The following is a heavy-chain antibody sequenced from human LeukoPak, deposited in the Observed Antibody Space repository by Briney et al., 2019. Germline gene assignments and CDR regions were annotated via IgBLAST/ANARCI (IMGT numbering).Heavy chain of an antibody. V-gene: IGHV1-18*01. Sequence: ASVKVSCKASGYTFTNYGITWVRQAPGQGLEWMGWISAYNGNTNYAQKLQGRVTMTTDTSTSTAYMELRSLRSDDTAVYYCARDLTIPNALDIWGQGTMVTVSS. CDR3: ARDLTIPNALDI. CDR2: ISAYNGNT. D-gene: IGHD3-3*01. CDR1: GYTFTNYG. J-gene: IGHJ3*02.